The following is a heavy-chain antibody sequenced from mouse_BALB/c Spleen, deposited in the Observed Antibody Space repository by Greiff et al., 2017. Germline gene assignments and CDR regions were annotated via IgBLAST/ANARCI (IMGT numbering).Heavy chain of an antibody. CDR3: ARDYYRYPYYAMDY. D-gene: IGHD2-14*01. Sequence: VQLQQSAAELARPGASVKMSCKASGYTFTSYTMHWVKQRPGQGLEWIGYINPSSGYTEYNQKFKDKTTLTADKSSSTAYMQLSSLTSEDSAVYYCARDYYRYPYYAMDYWGQGTSVTVSS. CDR1: GYTFTSYT. CDR2: INPSSGYT. V-gene: IGHV1-4*02. J-gene: IGHJ4*01.